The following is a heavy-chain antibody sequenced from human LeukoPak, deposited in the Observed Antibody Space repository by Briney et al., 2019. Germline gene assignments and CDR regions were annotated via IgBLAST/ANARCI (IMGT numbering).Heavy chain of an antibody. CDR2: ISAYSGNT. Sequence: SVKVSCKASGFTFTSYGFNWVRQAPGQGLEWMGWISAYSGNTNFAQKFQGRVTMTTDTSTRTVYMELRSLRSDDTAVYYCARDGVEMATYYYYAMDVWGQGTTVTVSS. D-gene: IGHD5-24*01. CDR3: ARDGVEMATYYYYAMDV. J-gene: IGHJ6*02. V-gene: IGHV1-18*04. CDR1: GFTFTSYG.